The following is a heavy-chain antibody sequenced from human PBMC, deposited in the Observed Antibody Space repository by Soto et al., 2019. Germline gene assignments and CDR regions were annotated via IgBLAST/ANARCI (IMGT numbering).Heavy chain of an antibody. CDR3: AKEGGEYVEGPVFGY. Sequence: QVQLVESGGGVVQPGRSLRLSCAASGFTFSSYGMHWVRQAPGKGLEWVAVISYDGSNKYYADSVKGRFTISRDNSKNTLYLQMNSLRAEDTAVYYCAKEGGEYVEGPVFGYWGQGTLVTVSS. V-gene: IGHV3-30*18. CDR1: GFTFSSYG. D-gene: IGHD3-16*01. CDR2: ISYDGSNK. J-gene: IGHJ4*02.